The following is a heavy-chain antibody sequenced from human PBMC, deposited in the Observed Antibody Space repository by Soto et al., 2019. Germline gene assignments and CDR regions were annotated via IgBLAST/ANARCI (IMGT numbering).Heavy chain of an antibody. CDR3: AKDKRRDSSSWFSDY. D-gene: IGHD6-13*01. J-gene: IGHJ4*02. CDR1: GFTFSSYA. V-gene: IGHV3-23*01. Sequence: GVSLRLSCAASGFTFSSYAMSWVRQAPGKGLEWVSAISGSGGSTYYADSVKGRFTISRDNSKNTLYLQMNSLRAEDTAVYYCAKDKRRDSSSWFSDYWGQGTLVTVSS. CDR2: ISGSGGST.